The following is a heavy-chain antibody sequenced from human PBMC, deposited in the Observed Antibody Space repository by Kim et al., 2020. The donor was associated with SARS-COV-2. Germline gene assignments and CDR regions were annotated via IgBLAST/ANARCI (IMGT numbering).Heavy chain of an antibody. V-gene: IGHV4-34*01. CDR2: INHSGST. Sequence: SETLSLTCAVYGGSFSGYYWSWIRQPPGKGLEWIGEINHSGSTNYNPSLKSRVTISVDTSKNQFSLKLSSVTAADTAVYYCARGKFPTYGITIFGYWGQGTLVTVSS. D-gene: IGHD3-3*01. CDR1: GGSFSGYY. CDR3: ARGKFPTYGITIFGY. J-gene: IGHJ4*02.